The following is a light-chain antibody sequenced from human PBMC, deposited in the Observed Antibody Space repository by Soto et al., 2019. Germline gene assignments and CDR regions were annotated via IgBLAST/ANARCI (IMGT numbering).Light chain of an antibody. V-gene: IGLV2-14*03. CDR3: SSYTSSTTPYV. CDR1: SSDVGGYNY. Sequence: QSALTQPASMSGSPGQSITISCTGTSSDVGGYNYVSWYQQHPGKAPKLMIHDVSNRPSGVSNRFSGSKSGNTASLTISGLQAEDEADYYCSSYTSSTTPYVFGTGTKLTVL. J-gene: IGLJ1*01. CDR2: DVS.